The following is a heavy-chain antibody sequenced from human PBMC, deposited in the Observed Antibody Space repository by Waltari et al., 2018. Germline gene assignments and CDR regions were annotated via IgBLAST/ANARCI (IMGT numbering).Heavy chain of an antibody. V-gene: IGHV3-23*01. D-gene: IGHD3-10*01. CDR1: GFTFSNYA. CDR3: AKAALDYYGSGAYFDH. J-gene: IGHJ4*02. Sequence: EVQLLQSGGGLVQPGGSLRLSCAASGFTFSNYAMAWVRQTPGKGREWVSGISISGTYYADSVKGRLTLSRDNSKDTLYLQMNSLRADDTAVYYCAKAALDYYGSGAYFDHWGQGALVTVSS. CDR2: ISISGT.